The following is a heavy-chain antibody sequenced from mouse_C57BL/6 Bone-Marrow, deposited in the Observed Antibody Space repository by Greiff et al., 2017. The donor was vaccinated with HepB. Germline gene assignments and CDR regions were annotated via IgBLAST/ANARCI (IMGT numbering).Heavy chain of an antibody. V-gene: IGHV1-82*01. CDR2: IYPGDGDT. D-gene: IGHD3-2*02. CDR1: GYAFSSSW. J-gene: IGHJ2*01. Sequence: QVQLQQSGPELVKPGASVKISCKASGYAFSSSWMNWVKQRPGKGLEWIGRIYPGDGDTNYNGKFKGKATLTADKSSSTAYMQLSSLTSEDSAVYFCARWDSSGLYFDYWGQGTTLTVSS. CDR3: ARWDSSGLYFDY.